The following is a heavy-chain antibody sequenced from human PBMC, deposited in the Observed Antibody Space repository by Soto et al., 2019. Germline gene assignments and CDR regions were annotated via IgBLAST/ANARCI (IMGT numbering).Heavy chain of an antibody. CDR3: ARDAPGVAPY. D-gene: IGHD2-15*01. V-gene: IGHV4-31*03. CDR1: GGSINSGDSY. CDR2: INYRGST. J-gene: IGHJ4*02. Sequence: TMSLPCTVAGGSINSGDSYWNWIRQHPEKGLEWIGYINYRGSTFYNPSLKSRIIISVDTSKNQFSLKLSSVTAADTAVYYCARDAPGVAPYWGQGTLVTVSS.